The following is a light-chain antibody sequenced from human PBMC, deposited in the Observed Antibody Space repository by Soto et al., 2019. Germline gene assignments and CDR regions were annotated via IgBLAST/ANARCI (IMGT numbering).Light chain of an antibody. CDR1: SSDVGGYNY. CDR2: DVS. Sequence: QSVLTQPASVSGSPGQSITISCTGTSSDVGGYNYVSWYQQHPGKAPKLMIYDVSNRPSGVSNRFSGSKSGNTASLTISGLQAEDEADYYCISYTSSSTPRYVFGTGTKLTVL. J-gene: IGLJ1*01. CDR3: ISYTSSSTPRYV. V-gene: IGLV2-14*01.